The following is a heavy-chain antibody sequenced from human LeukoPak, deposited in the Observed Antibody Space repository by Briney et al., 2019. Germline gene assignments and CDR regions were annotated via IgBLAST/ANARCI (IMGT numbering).Heavy chain of an antibody. CDR1: SGSISSSNSY. CDR3: ARHEWRDYFDF. V-gene: IGHV4-39*01. Sequence: SETLSLTCSVSSGSISSSNSYWGWIRQPPGERLEWIGSVHYSGSTYYNPSLKSRVTISVDTSKKQFSLKLSSVTAADTAVYYCARHEWRDYFDFWGQGTLATVSS. D-gene: IGHD2-8*01. CDR2: VHYSGST. J-gene: IGHJ4*02.